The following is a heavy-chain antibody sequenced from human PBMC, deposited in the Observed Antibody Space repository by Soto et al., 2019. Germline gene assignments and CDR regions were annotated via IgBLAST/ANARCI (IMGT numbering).Heavy chain of an antibody. V-gene: IGHV4-31*03. Sequence: QVQLQESGPGLVKPSQTLSLTCTVSGGSITSGGYCWTWIRQHPVKGLEWMGHIYYSGSTSYNPSLKCRITTSTDTSKNQFSLKLTSVTAADTSVYYCARDGDYFGSGSPPLLSTWGQGTLVTVSS. CDR2: IYYSGST. CDR3: ARDGDYFGSGSPPLLST. CDR1: GGSITSGGYC. J-gene: IGHJ4*02. D-gene: IGHD3-10*01.